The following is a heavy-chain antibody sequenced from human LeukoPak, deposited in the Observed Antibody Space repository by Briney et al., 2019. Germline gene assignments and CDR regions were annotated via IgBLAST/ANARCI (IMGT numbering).Heavy chain of an antibody. CDR2: AYYSGST. D-gene: IGHD6-19*01. Sequence: SETLSLTCSVSGDSITSDGFYWSWIRQPPGKGLEWIGYAYYSGSTNYNPSLKSRVTISVDTSKNQFSLKLSSVTAADTAVYYCARLSSGWSHYFDYWGQGTLVTVSS. CDR1: GDSITSDGFY. J-gene: IGHJ4*02. CDR3: ARLSSGWSHYFDY. V-gene: IGHV4-61*08.